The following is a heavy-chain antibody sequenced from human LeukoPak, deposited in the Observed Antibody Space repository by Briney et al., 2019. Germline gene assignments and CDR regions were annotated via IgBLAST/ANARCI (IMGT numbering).Heavy chain of an antibody. CDR2: IYPGDSDT. J-gene: IGHJ4*02. Sequence: VASVKVSCKASGGTFSSYAISWVRQMPGKGLEWMGIIYPGDSDTRYSPSFQGQVTISADKSISTAYLQWSSLKASDTAMYYCASIGYSYGVTPEYYFDYWGQGTLVTVSS. D-gene: IGHD5-18*01. V-gene: IGHV5-51*01. CDR3: ASIGYSYGVTPEYYFDY. CDR1: GGTFSSYA.